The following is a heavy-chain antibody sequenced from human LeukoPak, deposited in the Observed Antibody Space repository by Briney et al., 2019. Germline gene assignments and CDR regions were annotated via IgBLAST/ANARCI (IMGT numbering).Heavy chain of an antibody. CDR3: ASLDLGYYDFWSGEDADY. V-gene: IGHV3-74*01. CDR1: GFTFSSYW. D-gene: IGHD3-3*01. J-gene: IGHJ4*02. Sequence: GGSLRLSCAASGFTFSSYWMHWVRQAPRKGLVWVSRINTDGSSTSYADSVKGRFTISRDNAKNTLYLQMNSLRAEDTAVYYCASLDLGYYDFWSGEDADYWGQGTLVTVSS. CDR2: INTDGSST.